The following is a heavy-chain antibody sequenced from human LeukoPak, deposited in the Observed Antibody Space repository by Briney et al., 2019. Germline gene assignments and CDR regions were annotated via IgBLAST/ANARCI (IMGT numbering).Heavy chain of an antibody. CDR3: ARETYYYGSGSYNAFDI. CDR2: ISGSAAAT. V-gene: IGHV3-23*01. CDR1: GFTFSTYG. J-gene: IGHJ3*02. Sequence: PGGSLRLSCAASGFTFSTYGMTWVRQAPGKGLEWVSAISGSAAATFYGDSVKGRFTISRDNAKNTLYLQMNSLRAEDTAVYYCARETYYYGSGSYNAFDIWGQGTMVTVSS. D-gene: IGHD3-10*01.